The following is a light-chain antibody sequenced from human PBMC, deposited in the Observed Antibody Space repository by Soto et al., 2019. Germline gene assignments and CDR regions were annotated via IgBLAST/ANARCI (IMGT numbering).Light chain of an antibody. V-gene: IGKV3-11*01. J-gene: IGKJ4*01. CDR3: QQRSTWPLT. CDR1: QNVGGY. Sequence: EIVLTQSPATLSLSPGERATLSCRASQNVGGYLAWHQQKPGQAPRLLIYDASNRATGIPARFSGSGSGTDFSLTISRLEPEDLAVYYCQQRSTWPLTFGGGTKVDIK. CDR2: DAS.